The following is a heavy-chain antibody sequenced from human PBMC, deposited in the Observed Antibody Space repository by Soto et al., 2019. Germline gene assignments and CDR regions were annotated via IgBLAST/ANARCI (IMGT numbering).Heavy chain of an antibody. D-gene: IGHD6-6*01. CDR1: GGSISSSSYY. CDR2: IYYSGST. CDR3: ARNIAARRVEY. Sequence: QLQLQESGPGLVKPSETLSLTCTVSGGSISSSSYYWGWIRQPPGKGLEWIGSIYYSGSTYYNPSLKSRVTISVDTSKNQFSLKLSSVTAAGTAVYYCARNIAARRVEYWGQGTLVTVSS. J-gene: IGHJ4*02. V-gene: IGHV4-39*01.